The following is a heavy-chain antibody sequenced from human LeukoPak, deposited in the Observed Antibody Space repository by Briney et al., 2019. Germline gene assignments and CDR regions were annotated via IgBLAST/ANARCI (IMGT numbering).Heavy chain of an antibody. J-gene: IGHJ6*02. Sequence: GGSLRLSCAASGFTFSSYGVHWVSQAPGKGLEWVAVIWYDGSNKYYADSVKGRFTISRDNSKNTLYLQMNSLRAEDTAVYYCAGGPDRWLVLDYYYGMDVWGQGTTVTVSS. CDR2: IWYDGSNK. CDR1: GFTFSSYG. D-gene: IGHD6-19*01. CDR3: AGGPDRWLVLDYYYGMDV. V-gene: IGHV3-33*01.